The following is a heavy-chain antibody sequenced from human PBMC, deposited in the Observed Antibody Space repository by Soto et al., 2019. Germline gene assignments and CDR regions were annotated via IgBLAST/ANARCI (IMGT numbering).Heavy chain of an antibody. CDR3: AKARAQYYDFWSGYPVGY. CDR1: GFTFSSYA. V-gene: IGHV3-23*01. Sequence: PGGSLRLSCAASGFTFSSYAMSWVRQAPGKGLEWVSAISGSGGSTYYADSVKGRFTISRDNSKNTLYLQMNSLRAEDTAVYYCAKARAQYYDFWSGYPVGYWGQRTPVTVSS. CDR2: ISGSGGST. D-gene: IGHD3-3*01. J-gene: IGHJ4*02.